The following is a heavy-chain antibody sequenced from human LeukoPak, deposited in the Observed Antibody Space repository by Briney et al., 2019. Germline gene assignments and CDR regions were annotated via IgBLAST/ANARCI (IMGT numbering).Heavy chain of an antibody. J-gene: IGHJ4*02. Sequence: SETLSLTCTVSGGSITSSRHYWGWIRQPPGKGLEWIGNIYYTGSTYYNPSLESRVTISVDTSNNQFSLKVSSVTAADTAVYHCARMLDSSGWFDYWGQGTLVTVSS. CDR2: IYYTGST. V-gene: IGHV4-39*01. D-gene: IGHD6-19*01. CDR1: GGSITSSRHY. CDR3: ARMLDSSGWFDY.